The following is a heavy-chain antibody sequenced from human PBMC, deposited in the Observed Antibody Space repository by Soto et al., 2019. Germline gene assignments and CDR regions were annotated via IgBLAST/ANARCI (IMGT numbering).Heavy chain of an antibody. CDR1: GFTFSSYW. CDR2: IKQDGSEK. J-gene: IGHJ4*02. Sequence: GSLRLSCAASGFTFSSYWMSWVRQAPGKGLEWVANIKQDGSEKYYVDSVKGRFTISRDNAKNSLYLQMNSLRAEDTAVYYCARERGITIFGVVITKPFDYWGQGTLVT. D-gene: IGHD3-3*01. V-gene: IGHV3-7*03. CDR3: ARERGITIFGVVITKPFDY.